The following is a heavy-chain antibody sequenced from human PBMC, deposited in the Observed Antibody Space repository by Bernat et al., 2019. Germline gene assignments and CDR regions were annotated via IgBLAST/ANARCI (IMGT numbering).Heavy chain of an antibody. CDR1: GFTFSSYS. J-gene: IGHJ6*02. CDR2: ISSSSSTI. CDR3: ARDLVVVVPAQASLRYYYYYGMDV. D-gene: IGHD2-2*01. Sequence: EVQLVESGGGLVQPGGSLRLSCAASGFTFSSYSMNWVRQAPGKGLVWVSYISSSSSTIYYADSVKGRFTISRDNAKNSLYLQMNSLRAEDTAVYYCARDLVVVVPAQASLRYYYYYGMDVWGQGTTVTVSS. V-gene: IGHV3-48*01.